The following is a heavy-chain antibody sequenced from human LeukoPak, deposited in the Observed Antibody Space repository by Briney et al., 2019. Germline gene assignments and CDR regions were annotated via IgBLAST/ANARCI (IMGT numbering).Heavy chain of an antibody. Sequence: ASVKVSCKASGGTFSSYAITWVRQAPGQGLEWMGWISAYNGNINYAQKVQGRVTMTTDTSTSTAYMELRSLRSDDTAVYYCARGLEWLTRRHSWFDPWGQGTLVTVSS. J-gene: IGHJ5*02. CDR3: ARGLEWLTRRHSWFDP. V-gene: IGHV1-18*01. D-gene: IGHD3-3*01. CDR2: ISAYNGNI. CDR1: GGTFSSYA.